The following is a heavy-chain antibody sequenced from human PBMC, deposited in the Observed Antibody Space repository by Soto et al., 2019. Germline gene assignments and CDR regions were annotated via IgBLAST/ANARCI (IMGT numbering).Heavy chain of an antibody. CDR1: GVSISSSDYY. CDR3: AREDCSGGSCYTNWFDP. V-gene: IGHV4-39*07. Sequence: SETLSLTCTVSGVSISSSDYYWTWIRQPPGKGLEWIGSIYHSGSTYYNPSLKSRVTISVDTPKNQFSLKLSSVTAADTAVYYCAREDCSGGSCYTNWFDPWGQGTLVTVSS. CDR2: IYHSGST. D-gene: IGHD2-15*01. J-gene: IGHJ5*02.